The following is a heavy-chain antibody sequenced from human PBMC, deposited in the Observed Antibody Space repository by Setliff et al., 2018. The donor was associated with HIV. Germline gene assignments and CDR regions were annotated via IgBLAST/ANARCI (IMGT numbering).Heavy chain of an antibody. J-gene: IGHJ6*03. V-gene: IGHV1-18*01. Sequence: ASVKVSCKASGYTFTNYDISWVRQAPGQGLEWMGWISTYSGNTNYAQKLQGRVTMTTDTSTSAAYMELRSLRSDDTAVYYCARVEAFGGVSYSYYYMDVWGKGTTVTVSS. CDR2: ISTYSGNT. CDR3: ARVEAFGGVSYSYYYMDV. D-gene: IGHD3-16*01. CDR1: GYTFTNYD.